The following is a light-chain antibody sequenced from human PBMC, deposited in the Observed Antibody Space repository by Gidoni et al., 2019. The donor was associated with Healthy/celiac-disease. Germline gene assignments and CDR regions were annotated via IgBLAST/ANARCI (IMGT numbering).Light chain of an antibody. CDR3: RQDYKDPWT. J-gene: IGKJ1*01. Sequence: AIQMTQSPSSLSASVGDRVTITCRASQGIRNDLGWYQQKPGKAPKLLIYAASSLQSGVPSRFSGSGSGTDFTLTISSLQPEDFATYYWRQDYKDPWTFGQGTKVEIK. V-gene: IGKV1-6*01. CDR2: AAS. CDR1: QGIRND.